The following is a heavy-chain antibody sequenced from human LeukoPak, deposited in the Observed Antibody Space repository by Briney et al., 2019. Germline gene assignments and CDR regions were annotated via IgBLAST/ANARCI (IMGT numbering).Heavy chain of an antibody. V-gene: IGHV1-2*02. CDR2: INPNSGGT. D-gene: IGHD3-3*01. CDR3: ARGSITIFGVVTAKYGMDV. CDR1: GYTFTGYY. Sequence: GASVKVSCKASGYTFTGYYMHWVRQAPGQGLEWMGWINPNSGGTNYAQKFQGRVTMTRDTSISTAYMELSRLRSDDTAVYYCARGSITIFGVVTAKYGMDVWGQGTTVTVSS. J-gene: IGHJ6*02.